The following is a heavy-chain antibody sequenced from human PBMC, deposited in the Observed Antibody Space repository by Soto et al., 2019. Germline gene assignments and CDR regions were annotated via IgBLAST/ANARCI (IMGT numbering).Heavy chain of an antibody. CDR1: GYTFSSYG. Sequence: ASVKVSCKASGYTFSSYGIPWVRQAPGEGLEWMGWISVYSGKTSYAQKLQDRVTMSTDTSTSTAYMELRSLRSDDTAFYYCARSAMAGDYYYYGMDVWGRGTKVTVSS. D-gene: IGHD6-19*01. CDR2: ISVYSGKT. CDR3: ARSAMAGDYYYYGMDV. V-gene: IGHV1-18*04. J-gene: IGHJ6*02.